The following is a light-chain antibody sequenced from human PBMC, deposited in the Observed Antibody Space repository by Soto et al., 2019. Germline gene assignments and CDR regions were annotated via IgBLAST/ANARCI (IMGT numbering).Light chain of an antibody. Sequence: EIVLTQSPATLSLSPGERATLSCRASQGISIYLAWYQQRPGQAPRLLIYDASNRATGIPARFSGSGSGTDFILTISSLESGDFAVYYCQQRSNWPLTFGGGTKVEIK. CDR2: DAS. V-gene: IGKV3-11*01. J-gene: IGKJ4*01. CDR1: QGISIY. CDR3: QQRSNWPLT.